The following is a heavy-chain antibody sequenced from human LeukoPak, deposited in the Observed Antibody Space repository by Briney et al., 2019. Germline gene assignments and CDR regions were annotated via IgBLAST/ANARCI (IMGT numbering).Heavy chain of an antibody. D-gene: IGHD1-26*01. CDR2: IYSGGDT. CDR3: ARSWDERLNFVY. J-gene: IGHJ4*02. CDR1: GFTVSRNY. V-gene: IGHV3-66*02. Sequence: GGSLRPSCATSGFTVSRNYMNWVRQAPGKGLEWVSVIYSGGDTYYADSVKGRFTISRDNSKNTVYLQMDSLRAEDTAMYYCARSWDERLNFVYWGQGTLVTVSS.